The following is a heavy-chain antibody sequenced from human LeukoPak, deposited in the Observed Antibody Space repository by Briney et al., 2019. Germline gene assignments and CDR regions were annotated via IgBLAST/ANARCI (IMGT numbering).Heavy chain of an antibody. V-gene: IGHV1-18*01. D-gene: IGHD1-26*01. CDR2: ISTYNGNT. CDR1: GYTFTSYG. Sequence: ASVKVSCKASGYTFTSYGISWVRQAPGQGLEWMGWISTYNGNTNGAQNLQGRVTMTTDTSTSTAYMELRSLRSDDTAVYYCAREVSGSYRDYFDYWGQGTLVTVSS. J-gene: IGHJ4*02. CDR3: AREVSGSYRDYFDY.